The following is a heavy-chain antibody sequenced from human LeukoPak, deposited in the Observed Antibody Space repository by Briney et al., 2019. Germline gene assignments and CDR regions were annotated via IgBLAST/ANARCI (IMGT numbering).Heavy chain of an antibody. Sequence: GGSLRLSCAASGFTFSSYSMNWVRQAPGKGLEWVSSISSSSSYVYYADSVKGRFTISRDNAKNSLYLQMNSLRAEDTAVYYCAREWGGWVIDYWGQGTLVTVSS. D-gene: IGHD6-19*01. J-gene: IGHJ4*02. CDR2: ISSSSSYV. CDR1: GFTFSSYS. CDR3: AREWGGWVIDY. V-gene: IGHV3-21*01.